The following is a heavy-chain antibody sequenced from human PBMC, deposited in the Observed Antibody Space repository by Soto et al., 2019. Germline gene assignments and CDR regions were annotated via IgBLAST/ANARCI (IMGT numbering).Heavy chain of an antibody. V-gene: IGHV4-61*01. D-gene: IGHD3-10*01. J-gene: IGHJ6*02. CDR2: IYYSGST. CDR3: ARDYHLPMVRGVMAAYYYGMDV. Sequence: SETLSLTCTVSGGSVISGSYYWSWIRQPPGKGLEWIGYIYYSGSTNYNPSLKSRVTISVDTSKNQFSLKLSSVTAADTAVYYCARDYHLPMVRGVMAAYYYGMDVWGQGTTVTVSS. CDR1: GGSVISGSYY.